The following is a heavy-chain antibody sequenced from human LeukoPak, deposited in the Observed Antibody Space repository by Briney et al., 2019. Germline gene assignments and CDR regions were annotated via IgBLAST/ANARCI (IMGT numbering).Heavy chain of an antibody. CDR2: IYTSGST. V-gene: IGHV4-4*07. J-gene: IGHJ4*02. Sequence: SETLSLTCTVSGGSISSYYWSWIRQPAGKGLEWIGRIYTSGSTNYNPSLKSRVTISVDTSKNQFSLKLSSVTAADTAAYYCARGSGSYYSQYYFDYWGQGTLVTVSS. D-gene: IGHD3-10*01. CDR3: ARGSGSYYSQYYFDY. CDR1: GGSISSYY.